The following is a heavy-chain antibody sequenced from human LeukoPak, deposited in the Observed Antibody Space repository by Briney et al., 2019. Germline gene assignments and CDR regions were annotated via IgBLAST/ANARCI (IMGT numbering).Heavy chain of an antibody. Sequence: GGSLRLSCAAPGFTFSSYSMNWVRQAPGKGLEWVSSISSSGSFIYYADSVKGRFTISRDNAKNSLYLQMNSLRAEDTAVYYCATEYCSSTSCYHWDWFDPWGQGTLVTVSS. V-gene: IGHV3-21*01. CDR3: ATEYCSSTSCYHWDWFDP. CDR2: ISSSGSFI. D-gene: IGHD2-2*01. J-gene: IGHJ5*02. CDR1: GFTFSSYS.